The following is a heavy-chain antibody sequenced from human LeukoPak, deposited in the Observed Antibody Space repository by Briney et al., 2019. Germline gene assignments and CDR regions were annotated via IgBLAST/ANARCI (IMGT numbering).Heavy chain of an antibody. D-gene: IGHD2-8*01. J-gene: IGHJ4*02. CDR1: GFTFSSFA. Sequence: GGSLKLSCVASGFTFSSFAMSWVRQAPGKGLEWVSAISTSGGSTNYADSVKGRFTISRDNSKNTLYLQMNSLRAEDTAVYYCTKQLRYCTTGTCYFDYWGQGTLVTVSS. V-gene: IGHV3-23*01. CDR2: ISTSGGST. CDR3: TKQLRYCTTGTCYFDY.